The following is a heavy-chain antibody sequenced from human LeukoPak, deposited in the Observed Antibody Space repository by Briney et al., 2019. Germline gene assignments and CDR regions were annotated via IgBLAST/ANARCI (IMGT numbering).Heavy chain of an antibody. J-gene: IGHJ3*02. D-gene: IGHD6-19*01. Sequence: GGSLRLSCAASGFTVSSHYMSWVRQAPGKGLEWVSVIHSGGSTYHADSVKGRFTISRDSSKNTVYLQMNSMRVEDTAVYYCASLAGDTWGQGTMVTVSS. V-gene: IGHV3-66*02. CDR2: IHSGGST. CDR1: GFTVSSHY. CDR3: ASLAGDT.